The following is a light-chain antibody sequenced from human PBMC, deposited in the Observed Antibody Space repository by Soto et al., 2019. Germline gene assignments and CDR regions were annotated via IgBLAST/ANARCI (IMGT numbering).Light chain of an antibody. CDR3: CSYAGRSTWV. J-gene: IGLJ3*02. Sequence: QSVLTQPPSVSGAPGQRVTLSCTGNSSNLGAGYDVHWYQQLPGAAPKLVIFGNRNRPSGVPERFSGSKSGTSASLAITGLQTEDEANYYCCSYAGRSTWVFGGGTKLTVL. CDR1: SSNLGAGYD. V-gene: IGLV1-40*01. CDR2: GNR.